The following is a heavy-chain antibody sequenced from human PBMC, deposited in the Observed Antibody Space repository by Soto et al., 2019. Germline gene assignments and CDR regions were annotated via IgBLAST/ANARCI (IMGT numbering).Heavy chain of an antibody. CDR1: GFTVSNAW. D-gene: IGHD3-22*01. J-gene: IGHJ4*02. CDR3: TTSRFHDSSGYYPDTDY. Sequence: EVQLVESGGGLVKPGGSLRLSCAASGFTVSNAWMSWVRQAPGKGLEWVGRIKSKTDGGTTDYAAPVKGRFTISRDDSKNTLYLQMTSLKTEDTAVYYCTTSRFHDSSGYYPDTDYWGQGTLVTVSS. V-gene: IGHV3-15*01. CDR2: IKSKTDGGTT.